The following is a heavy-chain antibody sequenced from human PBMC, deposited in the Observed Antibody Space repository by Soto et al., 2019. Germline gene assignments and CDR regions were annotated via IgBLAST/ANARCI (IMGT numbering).Heavy chain of an antibody. CDR1: GGTFSSYT. CDR3: AREGRYSSSSDNY. Sequence: SVKVSCKASGGTFSSYTISWVRQAPGQGLEWMGRIIPILGIANYAQKFQGRVTITADKSTSTAYMELSSLRSEDTAVYYCAREGRYSSSSDNYWGQGTLVTVSS. D-gene: IGHD6-6*01. J-gene: IGHJ4*02. CDR2: IIPILGIA. V-gene: IGHV1-69*04.